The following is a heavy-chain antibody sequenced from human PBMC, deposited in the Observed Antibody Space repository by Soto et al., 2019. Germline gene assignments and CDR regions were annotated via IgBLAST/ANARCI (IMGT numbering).Heavy chain of an antibody. CDR2: INHSGST. D-gene: IGHD3-22*01. CDR3: ARVKLIEYYYYYYGMDG. CDR1: GGHFSGYY. V-gene: IGHV4-34*01. J-gene: IGHJ6*02. Sequence: PSATLSLTCTVYGGHFSGYYLSLLSPPPGKGLEWMGEINHSGSTNYNPSLKSRVTISVDTSKNQFSLKLSSVTAADTAVYYCARVKLIEYYYYYYGMDGWGQGNKVTVSS.